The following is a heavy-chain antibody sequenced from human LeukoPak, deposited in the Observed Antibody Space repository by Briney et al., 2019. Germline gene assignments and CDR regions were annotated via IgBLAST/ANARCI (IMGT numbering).Heavy chain of an antibody. CDR1: GFTFDDYT. V-gene: IGHV3-43*01. CDR2: ITRDAGST. Sequence: GGSLRLSCAASGFTFDDYTMHWVRQAPGKGLEWLSLITRDAGSTFYADSVKGRFTISRDNSKNSLYLQMNNLRTEDTALYYCANEKTLTFDYWGRGTLVTVSS. D-gene: IGHD3-9*01. J-gene: IGHJ4*02. CDR3: ANEKTLTFDY.